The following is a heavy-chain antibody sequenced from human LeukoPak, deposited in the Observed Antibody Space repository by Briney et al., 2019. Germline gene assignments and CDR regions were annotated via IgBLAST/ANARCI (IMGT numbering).Heavy chain of an antibody. V-gene: IGHV4-39*02. CDR2: IYYSGST. CDR3: ARDRATLGNFDY. D-gene: IGHD7-27*01. CDR1: GGSISSSSYY. J-gene: IGHJ4*02. Sequence: SETLSLTCTVSGGSISSSSYYWGWIRQPPGKGLEWIGSIYYSGSTYYNPSLKSRVTISVDTSKNQFSLKLSSVTAADTAVYYCARDRATLGNFDYWGQGTLVTVSS.